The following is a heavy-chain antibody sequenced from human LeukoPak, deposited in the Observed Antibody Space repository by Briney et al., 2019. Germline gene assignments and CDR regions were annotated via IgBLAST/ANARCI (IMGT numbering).Heavy chain of an antibody. V-gene: IGHV1-2*02. D-gene: IGHD3-9*01. CDR2: IHPNSGGT. Sequence: ASVKVSCKASGYTFTDYYMHWVRQAPGQGLEWMGWIHPNSGGTKYAQKFQGRVTMTRDTSISTAYMDLGRLRSDDTAVYYCARDFSEYDILTGVFDYWGQGTLVTVSS. CDR1: GYTFTDYY. J-gene: IGHJ4*02. CDR3: ARDFSEYDILTGVFDY.